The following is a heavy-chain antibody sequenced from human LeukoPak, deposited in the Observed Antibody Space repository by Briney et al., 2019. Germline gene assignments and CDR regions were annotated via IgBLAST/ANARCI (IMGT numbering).Heavy chain of an antibody. J-gene: IGHJ4*02. V-gene: IGHV3-23*01. Sequence: GGSLRLSCAASGFTFSSYVMKWVRQAPGKGLEWVSTISGSGASTYYADTEKGRFTISRDNSQNTVYLQMNSLRAEDTAVYYCARETPESGYSYGILDYWGQGTLVTASS. CDR3: ARETPESGYSYGILDY. D-gene: IGHD5-18*01. CDR2: ISGSGAST. CDR1: GFTFSSYV.